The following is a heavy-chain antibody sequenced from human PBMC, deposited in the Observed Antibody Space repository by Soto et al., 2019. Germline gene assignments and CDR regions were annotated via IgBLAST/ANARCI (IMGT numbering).Heavy chain of an antibody. CDR3: AGPAGRLANWFDP. J-gene: IGHJ5*02. CDR2: INPSGGST. Sequence: QVQLVQSGVEVKKPGASVKVSCKASGYTFTDYRMIWVRQAPGQGHEWMGIINPSGGSTNYAPNFHVSGTLSRDSFTSTVYMELSNLRSEDTAVYYCAGPAGRLANWFDPCGQGTLVTVSS. CDR1: GYTFTDYR. D-gene: IGHD6-6*01. V-gene: IGHV1-46*01.